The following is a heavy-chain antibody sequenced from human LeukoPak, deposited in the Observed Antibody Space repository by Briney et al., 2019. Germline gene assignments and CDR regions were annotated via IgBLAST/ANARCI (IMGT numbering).Heavy chain of an antibody. J-gene: IGHJ4*02. CDR3: TRVGYIDEGIDY. CDR1: GFPFSSYW. V-gene: IGHV3-7*04. Sequence: GGSLRLSCVASGFPFSSYWMTWVRQAPGKGLEWVANIKQDGSKKSYVDSVKGRFTISRDNAKSSLYLQMNSLRAEDTAIYYCTRVGYIDEGIDYWGQGTLVTVSS. D-gene: IGHD5-24*01. CDR2: IKQDGSKK.